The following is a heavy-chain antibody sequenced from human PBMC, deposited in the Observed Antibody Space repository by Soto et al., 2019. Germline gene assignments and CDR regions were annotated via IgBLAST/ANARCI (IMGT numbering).Heavy chain of an antibody. CDR3: ARTMPAAGTFDY. V-gene: IGHV2-70*11. D-gene: IGHD6-13*01. J-gene: IGHJ4*02. CDR1: GFSLITGGVR. CDR2: IDGNNEK. Sequence: ASGPTLVNPTQTLTLTCTFSGFSLITGGVRVSWIRQPPGQALEWLARIDGNNEKYYTTSLKTRLTISKDNSKNQVVLTMTNMDPVDTGTYYCARTMPAAGTFDYWGQGALVTVSS.